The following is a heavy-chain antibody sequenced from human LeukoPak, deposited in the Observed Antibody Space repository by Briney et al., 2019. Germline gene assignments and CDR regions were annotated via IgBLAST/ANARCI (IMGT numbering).Heavy chain of an antibody. J-gene: IGHJ5*02. Sequence: ASVKVSCKASGYTFTGYYMHWVRQAPGQGLEWMGWINPNSGGTNYAQKFQGRVTMTRDTSISTAYMELSRLRSDDTAAYYCARESTTTGPNWFDPWGQGTLVTVSS. CDR1: GYTFTGYY. CDR2: INPNSGGT. D-gene: IGHD1-1*01. CDR3: ARESTTTGPNWFDP. V-gene: IGHV1-2*02.